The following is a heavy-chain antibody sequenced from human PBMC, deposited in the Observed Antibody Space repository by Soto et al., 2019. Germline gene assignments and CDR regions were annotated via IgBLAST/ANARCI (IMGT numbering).Heavy chain of an antibody. CDR1: GGSISRYY. CDR3: ARENAVSGDWFDP. CDR2: IYYSGST. J-gene: IGHJ5*02. D-gene: IGHD2-8*01. V-gene: IGHV4-59*01. Sequence: QVQLQESGPGLVKPSETLSLTCTVSGGSISRYYWSWIRQPPGKGLEWIGYIYYSGSTNYNPSLKSQVTISVDTSKSQFSPKLSSVTAADTAVYYCARENAVSGDWFDPWGQGTLVTVSS.